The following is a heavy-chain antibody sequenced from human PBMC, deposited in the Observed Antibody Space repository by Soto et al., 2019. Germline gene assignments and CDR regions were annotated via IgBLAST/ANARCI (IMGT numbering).Heavy chain of an antibody. J-gene: IGHJ5*02. CDR3: AKSGSSGWYGWFDP. CDR2: IYWNDDK. V-gene: IGHV2-5*01. Sequence: SGPTLVNPTQTLTLTCIFSGFSLRTSGVGVGWIRQPPGKALEWLGFIYWNDDKRYSPALKSRLTITKDTSKNQVVLTMTNMDPVDTATYYCAKSGSSGWYGWFDPWGQGTQVTASS. CDR1: GFSLRTSGVG. D-gene: IGHD6-19*01.